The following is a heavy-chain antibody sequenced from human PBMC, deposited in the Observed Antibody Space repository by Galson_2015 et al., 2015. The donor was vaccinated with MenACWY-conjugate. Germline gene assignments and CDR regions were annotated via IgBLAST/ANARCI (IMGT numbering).Heavy chain of an antibody. CDR1: GFTFNNYW. CDR3: ARDNNWSFDS. D-gene: IGHD1-1*01. V-gene: IGHV3-74*01. J-gene: IGHJ4*02. Sequence: SLRLSCAASGFTFNNYWMHWVRHPPGKGLEWISYIKADGSFSNYAGSVKGRFTISTDNAKNMVYLQMDGLGDEDTAVYFCARDNNWSFDSWGQGTLVTVSS. CDR2: IKADGSFS.